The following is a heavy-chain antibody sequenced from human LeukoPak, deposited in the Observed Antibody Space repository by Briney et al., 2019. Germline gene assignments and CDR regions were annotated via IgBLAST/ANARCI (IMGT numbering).Heavy chain of an antibody. Sequence: GGALRLSCAVSGFTFSTYWMAWVRQAPGKGLECVATINTDGNEKSYVDSVKGRFTISRDNAKNSLYLQMNSLRVEDTAVYYCARDIWRSFDFRGQGSLSPSPQ. V-gene: IGHV3-7*01. J-gene: IGHJ5*01. D-gene: IGHD2-15*01. CDR3: ARDIWRSFDF. CDR1: GFTFSTYW. CDR2: INTDGNEK.